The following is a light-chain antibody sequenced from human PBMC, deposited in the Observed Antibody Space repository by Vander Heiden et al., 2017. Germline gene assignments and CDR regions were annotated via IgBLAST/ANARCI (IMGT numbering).Light chain of an antibody. J-gene: IGKJ4*01. CDR3: QQYKNWPLT. CDR1: QTVSNN. CDR2: AAS. Sequence: EIVMTQSPATLSASPGERATLSCRASQTVSNNLAWYQQKPGQAPRLLIYAASTRATNIPTRFSGSGSGTDFTLTISSLQSEDFALYYCQQYKNWPLTFGGGAKVEIK. V-gene: IGKV3-15*01.